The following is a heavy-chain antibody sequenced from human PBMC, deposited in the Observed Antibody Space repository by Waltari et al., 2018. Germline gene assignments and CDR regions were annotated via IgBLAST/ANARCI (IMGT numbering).Heavy chain of an antibody. CDR3: ARDPTRRFDC. Sequence: EVQLVESGGGLVQPGGSLRLSCAASGFTFSNYWLTWVRQAPGKGREWVASINQDGTEKCHLDSVKRRFTISRDNAKNSLYLQMNSLRAEDTAVYYCARDPTRRFDCWGQGTLVTVSS. CDR2: INQDGTEK. J-gene: IGHJ4*02. CDR1: GFTFSNYW. V-gene: IGHV3-7*04.